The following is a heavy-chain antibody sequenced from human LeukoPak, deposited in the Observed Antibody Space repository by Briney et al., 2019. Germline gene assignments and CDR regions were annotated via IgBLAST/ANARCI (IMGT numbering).Heavy chain of an antibody. CDR1: GFTFNTYA. J-gene: IGHJ4*02. V-gene: IGHV3-23*01. CDR2: ISYSGGYT. D-gene: IGHD3-9*01. Sequence: PGGSLRLSCAASGFTFNTYAVSWVRQAPGKGLEWVSAISYSGGYTYYADSVKGRFTISRDTSKNTAYLQMNSLRAEDTAVYYCARGNFLRHFDSSPPYWGRGTLVTVSS. CDR3: ARGNFLRHFDSSPPY.